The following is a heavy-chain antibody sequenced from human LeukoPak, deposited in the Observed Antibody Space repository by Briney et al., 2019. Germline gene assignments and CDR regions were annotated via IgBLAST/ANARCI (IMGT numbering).Heavy chain of an antibody. CDR1: GGTFSSYA. J-gene: IGHJ4*02. V-gene: IGHV1-69*13. D-gene: IGHD3-16*01. Sequence: GASVKVSCKASGGTFSSYAISWVRQAPGQGLEWMGGIIPIFGTANYAQKFQGRVTITADESTSTAYMELSSLRSEDAAVYYCARGAGGGGVDYWGQGTLVTVSS. CDR2: IIPIFGTA. CDR3: ARGAGGGGVDY.